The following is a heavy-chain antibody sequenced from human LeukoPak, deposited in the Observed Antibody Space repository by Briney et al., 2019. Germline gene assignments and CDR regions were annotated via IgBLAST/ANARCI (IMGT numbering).Heavy chain of an antibody. D-gene: IGHD1-1*01. J-gene: IGHJ6*03. CDR1: GGSISSYY. Sequence: SETLSLTCTVSGGSISSYYWSWIRQPPGKGLEWIGYIYYSGSTYYNPSLKSRVTISVDTSKNQFSLKLSSVTAADTAVYYCARARAQLELIYYHYYMDVWGKGTTVTVSS. V-gene: IGHV4-59*08. CDR2: IYYSGST. CDR3: ARARAQLELIYYHYYMDV.